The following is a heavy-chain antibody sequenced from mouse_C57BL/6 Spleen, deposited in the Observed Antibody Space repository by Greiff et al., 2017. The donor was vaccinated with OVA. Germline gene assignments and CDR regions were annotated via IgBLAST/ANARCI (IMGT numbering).Heavy chain of an antibody. D-gene: IGHD1-1*01. Sequence: VQLVESGPGLVKPSQSLSLTCSVTGYSITSGYYWNWIRQFPGNKLEWMGYISYDGSNNYNPSLKNRISITRDTSKNQFFLKLNSVTTEDTATYYCARDNYGSSYWYFDVWGTGTTVTVSS. CDR1: GYSITSGYY. J-gene: IGHJ1*03. CDR2: ISYDGSN. CDR3: ARDNYGSSYWYFDV. V-gene: IGHV3-6*01.